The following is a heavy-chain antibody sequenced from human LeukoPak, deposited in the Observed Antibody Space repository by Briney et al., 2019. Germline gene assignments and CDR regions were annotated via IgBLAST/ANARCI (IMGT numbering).Heavy chain of an antibody. CDR3: AREGWLQRKIYYGMDV. Sequence: GGSLRLSCAASGFTVSSNYMSWVRQAPGKGLEWVSVIYSGGSTYYADSVKGRFTISRDNSKNTLYLQMNSLRAEDTAVYYCAREGWLQRKIYYGMDVWAKGPRSPSP. CDR2: IYSGGST. CDR1: GFTVSSNY. V-gene: IGHV3-53*01. J-gene: IGHJ6*02. D-gene: IGHD5-24*01.